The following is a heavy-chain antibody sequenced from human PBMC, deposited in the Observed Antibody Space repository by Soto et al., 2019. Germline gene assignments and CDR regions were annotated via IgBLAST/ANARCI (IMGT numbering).Heavy chain of an antibody. CDR1: GFTFSIYA. Sequence: PGGSLRLSCAASGFTFSIYAMSWFRQAPGKGLEWVSAISGSGGSTYYADSVKGRFTISRDNSKNTLYLQMNSLRAEDTAVYYCAKSSGLIVVRKVNDYWGQGTLVTVSS. D-gene: IGHD3-22*01. V-gene: IGHV3-23*01. CDR2: ISGSGGST. CDR3: AKSSGLIVVRKVNDY. J-gene: IGHJ4*02.